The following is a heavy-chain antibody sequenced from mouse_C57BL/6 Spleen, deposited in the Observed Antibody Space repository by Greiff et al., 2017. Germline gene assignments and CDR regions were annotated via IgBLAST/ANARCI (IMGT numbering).Heavy chain of an antibody. CDR3: AKYGSGAY. CDR2: ISDGGSYT. D-gene: IGHD1-1*01. CDR1: GFTFSSYA. J-gene: IGHJ3*01. V-gene: IGHV5-4*03. Sequence: EVKVVESGGGLVKPGGSLKLSCAASGFTFSSYAMSWVRQTPEKRLEWVATISDGGSYTYYPDNVKGRFTISRDNAKNNLYLQMSHLKSEDTAMYYCAKYGSGAYWGQGTLVTVSA.